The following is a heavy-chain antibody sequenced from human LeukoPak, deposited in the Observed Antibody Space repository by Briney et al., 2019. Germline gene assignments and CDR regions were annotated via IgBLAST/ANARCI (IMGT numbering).Heavy chain of an antibody. V-gene: IGHV3-21*01. CDR1: GFTFSSYS. CDR2: ISSSSGYI. CDR3: ARESGGYDLDY. Sequence: GGSLRLSCAASGFTFSSYSMNWVRQAPGKGLEWVSSISSSSGYIYYADSVKGRFTISRDNAKNSLYLQMNSLRAEDTAVYYCARESGGYDLDYWGQGTLVTVSS. J-gene: IGHJ4*02. D-gene: IGHD5-12*01.